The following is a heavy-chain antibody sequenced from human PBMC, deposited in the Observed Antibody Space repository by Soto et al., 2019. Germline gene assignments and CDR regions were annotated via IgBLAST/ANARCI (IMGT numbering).Heavy chain of an antibody. Sequence: QVQLQESGPGLVKPSQTLSLTCTVSGGSISSGGYYWSWIRQHPGKVLEWIGYIYYSGSTYYNPSLKSRVTISVDTSKNQFSLKLSSVTAADTAVYYCARQRGSQDYYYGMDVWGQGTTVTVSS. V-gene: IGHV4-31*03. CDR1: GGSISSGGYY. CDR3: ARQRGSQDYYYGMDV. D-gene: IGHD6-13*01. CDR2: IYYSGST. J-gene: IGHJ6*02.